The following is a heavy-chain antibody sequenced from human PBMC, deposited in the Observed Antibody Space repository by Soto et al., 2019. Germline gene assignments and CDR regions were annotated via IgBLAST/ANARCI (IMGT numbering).Heavy chain of an antibody. CDR1: GFSFSISP. V-gene: IGHV3-30-3*01. D-gene: IGHD7-27*01. J-gene: IGHJ4*02. Sequence: QVQLVESGGGVVQPGRSLRLSCAASGFSFSISPMHWVRQAPGKGPEWVALISYDGANKFYADSVKGRFTISRDNSKSTLYLQVDSLRPEGAAVYYCWGDPKTSGGQNWAFNYFDSLGQGTLVTVSS. CDR3: WGDPKTSGGQNWAFNYFDS. CDR2: ISYDGANK.